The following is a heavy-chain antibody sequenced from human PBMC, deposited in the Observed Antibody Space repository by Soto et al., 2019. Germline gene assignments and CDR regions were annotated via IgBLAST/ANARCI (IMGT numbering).Heavy chain of an antibody. CDR3: AKGRDCSGGSCYYYMDV. J-gene: IGHJ6*03. CDR1: GFTLSSYA. D-gene: IGHD2-15*01. Sequence: GGSLRLSCAASGFTLSSYAMSWVRQAPGKGLEWVSAISGSGGTTYYADSVKGRFTISRDNSKNTLCLQMNSLRAEDTAVYYCAKGRDCSGGSCYYYMDVWGKGTTVTVSS. CDR2: ISGSGGTT. V-gene: IGHV3-23*01.